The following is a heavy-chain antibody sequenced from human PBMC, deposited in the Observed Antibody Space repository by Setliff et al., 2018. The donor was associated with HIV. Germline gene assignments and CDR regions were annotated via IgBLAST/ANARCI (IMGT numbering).Heavy chain of an antibody. V-gene: IGHV1-18*01. Sequence: ASVKVSCKASGYSFTSYGIGWVRQAPGQGLEWIGWISPYSRITNYAPKFRDRVTMTTETSTNTAYLEVRSLSSDDTAVYYCARGRNYNSGMDVWGQGTTVTVTS. D-gene: IGHD3-10*01. CDR1: GYSFTSYG. CDR3: ARGRNYNSGMDV. J-gene: IGHJ6*02. CDR2: ISPYSRIT.